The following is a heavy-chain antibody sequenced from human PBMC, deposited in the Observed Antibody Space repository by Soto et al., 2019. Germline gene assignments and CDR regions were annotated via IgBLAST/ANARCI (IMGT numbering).Heavy chain of an antibody. D-gene: IGHD4-17*01. CDR3: ARHTRDYEYYYYYYGMDV. Sequence: SETLSLTCTVSGGSISSGDYYWSWIRQPPGKGLEWIGYIYYSGSTNYNPSLKSRVTISVDTSKNQFSLKLSSVTAADTAVYYCARHTRDYEYYYYYYGMDVWGQGTTVTVSS. CDR1: GGSISSGDYY. V-gene: IGHV4-61*08. CDR2: IYYSGST. J-gene: IGHJ6*02.